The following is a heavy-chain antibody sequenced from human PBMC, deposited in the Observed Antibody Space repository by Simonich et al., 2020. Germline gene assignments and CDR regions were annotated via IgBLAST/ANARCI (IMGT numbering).Heavy chain of an antibody. CDR3: AREKWLRFAFDI. D-gene: IGHD5-12*01. J-gene: IGHJ3*02. CDR1: GFNFSSYE. V-gene: IGHV3-48*03. Sequence: PGGSLSLSCAASGFNFSSYEMNWVRQAPGKGLEWVSYISSSGSTIYYADSLKGRFTISRDNAKNSLYLQMNSLRAEDTAVYYCAREKWLRFAFDIWGQGTMVTVSS. CDR2: ISSSGSTI.